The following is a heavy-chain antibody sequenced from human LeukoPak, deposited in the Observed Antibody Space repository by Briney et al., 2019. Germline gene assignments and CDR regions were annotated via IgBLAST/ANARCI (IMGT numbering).Heavy chain of an antibody. D-gene: IGHD6-19*01. CDR2: IYYSGST. Sequence: PSETLSLTCTVSGDSISSYYCSWIRQPPGKGLEWIGYIYYSGSTSYNPSLKSRVTISVDTSKNQFSLKLSSVTAADTAVYYCARSPGYSSGWFDYWGQGTLVTVSS. CDR3: ARSPGYSSGWFDY. CDR1: GDSISSYY. J-gene: IGHJ4*02. V-gene: IGHV4-59*12.